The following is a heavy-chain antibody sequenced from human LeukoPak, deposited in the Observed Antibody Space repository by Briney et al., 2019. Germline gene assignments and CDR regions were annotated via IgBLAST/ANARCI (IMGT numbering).Heavy chain of an antibody. CDR2: INPSGGST. CDR1: GYTFTSYY. Sequence: ASVKVSCKASGYTFTSYYMHWVRQAPGQGLEWVGIINPSGGSTSYAQKFQGRVTMTRDMSTSTVYMELSSLGSEDTAVYYCARVGAVRWYFDLWGRGTLVTASS. J-gene: IGHJ2*01. V-gene: IGHV1-46*01. D-gene: IGHD1-26*01. CDR3: ARVGAVRWYFDL.